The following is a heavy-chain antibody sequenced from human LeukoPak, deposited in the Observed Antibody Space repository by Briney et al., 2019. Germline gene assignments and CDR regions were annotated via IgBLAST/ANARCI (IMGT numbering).Heavy chain of an antibody. J-gene: IGHJ4*02. CDR3: AKDPNFSSGWYLADY. Sequence: SGGSLRLSCAASGFPFSIFALSWVRQAPGKRLEWVSSITSSGDKTYYADSVKGRFTVSRDNSKKTVDLQMNSLRAEDTALYYCAKDPNFSSGWYLADYWGQGTLVTVSS. D-gene: IGHD6-19*01. CDR2: ITSSGDKT. CDR1: GFPFSIFA. V-gene: IGHV3-23*01.